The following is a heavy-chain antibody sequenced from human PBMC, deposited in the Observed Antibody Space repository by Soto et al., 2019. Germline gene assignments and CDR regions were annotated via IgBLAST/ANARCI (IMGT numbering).Heavy chain of an antibody. Sequence: SEALSLTCTVSGGSISSYYWNWIRQPPGKGLEWIGYIYYSGSTNYNPSLKSRVTISLDTSKSQFSLKLSSVTAADTAVYYCARAKIAVAAYFDYWGQGTLVTVSS. V-gene: IGHV4-59*01. D-gene: IGHD6-19*01. CDR3: ARAKIAVAAYFDY. CDR1: GGSISSYY. J-gene: IGHJ4*02. CDR2: IYYSGST.